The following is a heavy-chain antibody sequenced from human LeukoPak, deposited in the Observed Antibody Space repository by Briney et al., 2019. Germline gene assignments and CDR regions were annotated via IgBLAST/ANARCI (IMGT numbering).Heavy chain of an antibody. J-gene: IGHJ5*02. D-gene: IGHD3-3*01. V-gene: IGHV1-69*05. Sequence: SVKVSCKASGGTLSSYAISWVRQAPGQGLEWMGGIIPIFGTANYAQKFQGRVTITTDESTSTAYMELSSPRSEDTAVYYCARTIWSGYPRYWFDPWGQGTLVTVSS. CDR3: ARTIWSGYPRYWFDP. CDR1: GGTLSSYA. CDR2: IIPIFGTA.